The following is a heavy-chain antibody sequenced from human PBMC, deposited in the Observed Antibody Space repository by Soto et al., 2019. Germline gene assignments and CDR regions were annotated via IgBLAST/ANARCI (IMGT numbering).Heavy chain of an antibody. CDR2: ISYDGINK. J-gene: IGHJ6*02. Sequence: LRLSCAASGFSFSAHGMHWVRQAPGKGLEWVAVISYDGINKDYADSVEGRLTISRDNSKNTLYLQLDSLRIDDTGIYYCAKDGGGGYQPPNYYYYGLDVWGQGTTVTVSS. CDR3: AKDGGGGYQPPNYYYYGLDV. V-gene: IGHV3-30*18. D-gene: IGHD2-21*01. CDR1: GFSFSAHG.